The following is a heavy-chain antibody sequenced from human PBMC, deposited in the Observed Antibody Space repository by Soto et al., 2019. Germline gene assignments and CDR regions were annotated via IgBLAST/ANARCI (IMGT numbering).Heavy chain of an antibody. CDR1: GGSISSYY. D-gene: IGHD3-3*01. CDR2: IYYSGST. V-gene: IGHV4-59*01. Sequence: SETLSLTCTVSGGSISSYYWSWIRQPPGKGLEWIGYIYYSGSTNYNPSLKSRVTISVDTSKNQFSLKLSSVTAADTAVYYSAKYTSYDFCNGHYGMDVWGQGTTVTVSS. J-gene: IGHJ6*02. CDR3: AKYTSYDFCNGHYGMDV.